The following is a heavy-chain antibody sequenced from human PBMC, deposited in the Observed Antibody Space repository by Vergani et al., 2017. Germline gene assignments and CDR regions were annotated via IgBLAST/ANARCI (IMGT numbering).Heavy chain of an antibody. Sequence: EVQLVESGGGLVQPGGSLRLSCAASVFTFSSYWMHWVRQAPGKGLVWVSRINSDGSSTSYADSVKGLFTISRDNAKNTLYLQMNSLRAEVTAVYYCARAGYYDSSGYSHYYYYMDVWGKGTTVTVSS. CDR2: INSDGSST. V-gene: IGHV3-74*01. D-gene: IGHD3-22*01. CDR3: ARAGYYDSSGYSHYYYYMDV. J-gene: IGHJ6*03. CDR1: VFTFSSYW.